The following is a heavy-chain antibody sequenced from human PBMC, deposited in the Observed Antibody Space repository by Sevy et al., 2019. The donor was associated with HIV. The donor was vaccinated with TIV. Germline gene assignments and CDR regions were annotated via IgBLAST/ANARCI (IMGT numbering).Heavy chain of an antibody. CDR1: GFPFGSYT. J-gene: IGHJ4*02. D-gene: IGHD3-16*02. CDR3: ARVGGGYDYVWGNFRSSSDY. CDR2: ISSGSSDI. Sequence: GGSLRLSCEASGFPFGSYTMTWVRQAPGKGLQWVASISSGSSDIQYAGSVKGRFTISRDNAKHSLDLRMNSLRAEDTAVYYCARVGGGYDYVWGNFRSSSDYWGQGTPVTVSS. V-gene: IGHV3-21*01.